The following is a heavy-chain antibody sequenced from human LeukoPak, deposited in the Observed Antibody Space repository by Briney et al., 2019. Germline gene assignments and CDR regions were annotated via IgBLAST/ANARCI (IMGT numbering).Heavy chain of an antibody. CDR1: GYTFTNYA. CDR2: INTNTGNP. CDR3: ARGAITVYQLLDY. D-gene: IGHD2-2*01. Sequence: GASVKASCKASGYTFTNYAINWVRQAPGQGLEWMGWINTNTGNPTYARGFTGRFVFSLDTSVSTAYLQIGSLKAEDTAVYYCARGAITVYQLLDYWGQGTLVTVSS. J-gene: IGHJ4*02. V-gene: IGHV7-4-1*01.